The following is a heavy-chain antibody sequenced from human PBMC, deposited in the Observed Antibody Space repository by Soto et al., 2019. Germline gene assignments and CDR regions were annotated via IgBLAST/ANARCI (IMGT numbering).Heavy chain of an antibody. CDR2: ISGSGGTT. CDR3: AKTANGWFSAFDI. Sequence: EVPLLESGGGLVQPGGSLRLSCAASGFTFSSYAMSWVRQAPGKGLEWVSSISGSGGTTYYADSVKGRVTFSRDNSKNALYLQMNSLRAEDTAVYYCAKTANGWFSAFDIWGQGTMVTVSS. CDR1: GFTFSSYA. V-gene: IGHV3-23*01. D-gene: IGHD6-19*01. J-gene: IGHJ3*02.